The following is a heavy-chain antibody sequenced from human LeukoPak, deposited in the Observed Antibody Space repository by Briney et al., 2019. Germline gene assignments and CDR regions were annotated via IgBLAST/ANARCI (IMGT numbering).Heavy chain of an antibody. D-gene: IGHD3-3*01. Sequence: SGGSLRLSCAASGFTFSSYAMSWVRQAPGKGLEWVSVISGSGGSTYSADSVKGRFTISRDNYKNTLYLQMNTLTAEDTAVYYCAKLVPSDDFWSGYLGWFDPWGQGTLVTVSS. CDR1: GFTFSSYA. CDR3: AKLVPSDDFWSGYLGWFDP. V-gene: IGHV3-23*01. J-gene: IGHJ5*02. CDR2: ISGSGGST.